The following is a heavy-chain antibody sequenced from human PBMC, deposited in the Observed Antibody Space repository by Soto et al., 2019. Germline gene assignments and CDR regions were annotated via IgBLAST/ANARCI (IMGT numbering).Heavy chain of an antibody. CDR1: GFTFSSYA. CDR2: ISGRGGST. J-gene: IGHJ5*02. CDR3: AKDDLIEYSSGWDSFLSVNWFDP. V-gene: IGHV3-23*01. Sequence: PGGSLRLSCAASGFTFSSYAMSWVRQAPGKGLEWVSAISGRGGSTYYADSVKGRFTISRDNSKNTLYLQMNSLRAEDTAVYYCAKDDLIEYSSGWDSFLSVNWFDPWGQGTLVTVSS. D-gene: IGHD6-19*01.